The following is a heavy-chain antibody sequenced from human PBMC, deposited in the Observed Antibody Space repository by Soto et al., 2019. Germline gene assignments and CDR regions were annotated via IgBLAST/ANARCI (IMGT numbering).Heavy chain of an antibody. CDR1: GGSVSSGSYS. V-gene: IGHV4-61*01. J-gene: IGHJ4*02. CDR3: ARDGGYSFGYWAY. D-gene: IGHD5-18*01. Sequence: SETLSLTCTVSGGSVSSGSYSWNWIRQPPGKGLEWIGNIYYSGSTDYNPSLKNRVTISLDTSKNQFSLKLNSVTAADTAIYYCARDGGYSFGYWAYWGQGTLVTVSS. CDR2: IYYSGST.